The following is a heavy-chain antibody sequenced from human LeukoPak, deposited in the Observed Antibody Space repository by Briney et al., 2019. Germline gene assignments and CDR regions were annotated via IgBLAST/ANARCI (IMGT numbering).Heavy chain of an antibody. CDR2: IDWDDDK. Sequence: RESGPALVKPTQTLTLTCTFSGFSLSTSGMCVSWIRQPPGKALEWLARIDWDDDKYYSTSLKTRLTISKDTSKNQVVLTMTNMDPVDTATYYCARTYIDRPPTDMDVWGKGTTVTVSS. D-gene: IGHD5-12*01. CDR1: GFSLSTSGMC. CDR3: ARTYIDRPPTDMDV. J-gene: IGHJ6*03. V-gene: IGHV2-70*11.